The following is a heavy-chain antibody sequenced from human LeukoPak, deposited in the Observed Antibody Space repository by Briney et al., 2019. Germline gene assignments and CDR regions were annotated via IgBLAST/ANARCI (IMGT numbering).Heavy chain of an antibody. V-gene: IGHV4-34*01. CDR3: ARGGTFGEPFSRN. Sequence: PSEPLSLTCAVSGGSLSGFYWTWIRQVPGKGLEWIGEINQSGVANYNPSLKSRTTISTDTSKNQFSLSLSFVTVADTAIYYCARGGTFGEPFSRNRGQGTLVTVSS. CDR1: GGSLSGFY. J-gene: IGHJ4*02. CDR2: INQSGVA. D-gene: IGHD3-10*01.